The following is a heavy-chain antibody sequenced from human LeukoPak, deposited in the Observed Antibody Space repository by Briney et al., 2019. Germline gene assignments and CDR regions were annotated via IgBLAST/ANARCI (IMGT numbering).Heavy chain of an antibody. Sequence: SGTLSLTCAVSGGSISSSNWWSWVRQPPGKGLEWIGEIYHSGSTNYNPSLKSRVTISVDKSKNQFSLKLSSVTAADTAVYYCARERGVDYDILTGRTPDYFDYWGQGTLVTVSS. CDR3: ARERGVDYDILTGRTPDYFDY. CDR1: GGSISSSNW. CDR2: IYHSGST. J-gene: IGHJ4*02. V-gene: IGHV4-4*02. D-gene: IGHD3-9*01.